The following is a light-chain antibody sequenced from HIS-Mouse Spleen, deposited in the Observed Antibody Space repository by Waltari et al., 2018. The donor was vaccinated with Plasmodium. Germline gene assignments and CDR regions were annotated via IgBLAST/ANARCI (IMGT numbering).Light chain of an antibody. CDR3: QQYNNWSFT. CDR1: QSVSSN. Sequence: EIERRQSPATLCLCPGGRATLSRRASQSVSSNLAWYQQKPGQAPRLLIYGASTRATGIPARFSGSGSGTEFTLTISSLQSEDFAVYYCQQYNNWSFTFGPGTKVDIK. V-gene: IGKV3-15*01. J-gene: IGKJ3*01. CDR2: GAS.